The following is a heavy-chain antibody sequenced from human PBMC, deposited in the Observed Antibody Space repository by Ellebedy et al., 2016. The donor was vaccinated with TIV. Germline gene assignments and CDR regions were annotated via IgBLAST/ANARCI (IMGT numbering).Heavy chain of an antibody. V-gene: IGHV3-30*03. CDR3: ATERSGSYYNY. CDR1: GFTFSSYG. CDR2: ISYDGSNK. J-gene: IGHJ4*02. D-gene: IGHD1-26*01. Sequence: GESLKISCAASGFTFSSYGMHWVRQAPGKGLEWVAVISYDGSNKYYADSVKGRFTISRDNSKNTLYLQMNSLRAEDTAVYYCATERSGSYYNYWGQGTLVTVSS.